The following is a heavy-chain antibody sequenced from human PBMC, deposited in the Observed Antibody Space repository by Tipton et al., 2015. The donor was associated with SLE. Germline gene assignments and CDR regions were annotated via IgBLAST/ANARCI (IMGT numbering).Heavy chain of an antibody. CDR3: ARGDSNGYFAY. J-gene: IGHJ4*02. V-gene: IGHV4-34*01. D-gene: IGHD3-22*01. Sequence: TLSLTCTVSGASLSSFFWAWIRQPPGKGLEWIGEINHSGNTNFNPSLGSRVTVSVDTSKNQFSLKLSSVTAADTAVYYCARGDSNGYFAYWGQGTLVTVSS. CDR2: INHSGNT. CDR1: GASLSSFF.